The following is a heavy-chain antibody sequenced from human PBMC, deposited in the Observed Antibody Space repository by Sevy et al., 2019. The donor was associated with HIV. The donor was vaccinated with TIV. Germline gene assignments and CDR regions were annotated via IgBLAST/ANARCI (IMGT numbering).Heavy chain of an antibody. D-gene: IGHD1-26*01. CDR2: IYYNGHI. J-gene: IGHJ4*02. CDR1: GRSITSLY. CDR3: AGENAWGRGYS. V-gene: IGHV4-59*08. Sequence: SESLSLTCTVSGRSITSLYWNWIRQPPGKGLEWIANIYYNGHINYNPSLKSRVTLSLDTSKNQFSLRLSSVTAADTAMYYCAGENAWGRGYSWGQGNLVTVSS.